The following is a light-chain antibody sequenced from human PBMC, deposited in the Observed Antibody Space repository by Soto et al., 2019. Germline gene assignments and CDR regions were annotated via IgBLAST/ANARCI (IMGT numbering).Light chain of an antibody. CDR1: QSISTY. CDR3: QQTYSTPYT. J-gene: IGKJ2*01. V-gene: IGKV1-39*01. Sequence: DIQMAQVSSTLSASVGDRVTNTWRASQSISTYLNWYQQKPGKAPKLLIYAASSLQSGVPSRFSGSGSGTDFTLTISSLQPEDFATFYCQQTYSTPYTFGQGTKVDIK. CDR2: AAS.